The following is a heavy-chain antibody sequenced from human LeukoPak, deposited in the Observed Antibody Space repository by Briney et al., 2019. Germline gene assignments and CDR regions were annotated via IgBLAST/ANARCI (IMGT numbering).Heavy chain of an antibody. CDR1: GFTFDDYA. V-gene: IGHV3-9*01. Sequence: GGSLRLSCAASGFTFDDYAMHWVRQAPGKGLEWVSGISWNSGSIGYVDSVKGRFTISRDNAKNSLYLQMNSLRAEDTAVYYCARLGWLGTDDAFDIWGQGTMVTVSS. J-gene: IGHJ3*02. D-gene: IGHD4-23*01. CDR2: ISWNSGSI. CDR3: ARLGWLGTDDAFDI.